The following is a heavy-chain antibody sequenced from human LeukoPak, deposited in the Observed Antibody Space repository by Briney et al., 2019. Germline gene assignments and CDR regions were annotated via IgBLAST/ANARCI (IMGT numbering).Heavy chain of an antibody. CDR1: GFTFSSDW. CDR2: IKQDGSEK. J-gene: IGHJ4*02. D-gene: IGHD3-3*01. V-gene: IGHV3-7*01. Sequence: GGSLRLSCVASGFTFSSDWMSWVRHAPGKGLEWVAHIKQDGSEKYYVDSVKGRFTISRDNAKTSLYLQMNSLRAEDTAVYYCARDTYYDFWSGFDYWGQGTLVTVSS. CDR3: ARDTYYDFWSGFDY.